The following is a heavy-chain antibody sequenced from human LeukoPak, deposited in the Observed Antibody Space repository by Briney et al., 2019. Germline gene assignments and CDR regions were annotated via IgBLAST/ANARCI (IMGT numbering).Heavy chain of an antibody. CDR3: ARGGGIVDFWSHYYFDY. Sequence: ASVKVSCKASGYTFTGYYMHWVRQAPGQGLEWMGWINPNSGGTNYAQKFQGRVTMTRDTSISTAYMELSRLRSDDTAAYYCARGGGIVDFWSHYYFDYWGQGTLVTVSS. V-gene: IGHV1-2*02. J-gene: IGHJ4*02. CDR2: INPNSGGT. D-gene: IGHD3-3*01. CDR1: GYTFTGYY.